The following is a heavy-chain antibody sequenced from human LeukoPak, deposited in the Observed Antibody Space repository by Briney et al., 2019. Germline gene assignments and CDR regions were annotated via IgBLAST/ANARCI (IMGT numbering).Heavy chain of an antibody. CDR3: ARQYSSSVFGRANYYYYYMDV. J-gene: IGHJ6*03. V-gene: IGHV4-4*07. D-gene: IGHD6-6*01. CDR2: IYTSGNT. CDR1: GGSISSYY. Sequence: SETLSLTCTVSGGSISSYYWSWIRQPAGKGLEWIGRIYTSGNTNYNPSLKSRVTISVDTSKNQFSLKLSSVTAADTAVYYCARQYSSSVFGRANYYYYYMDVWGKGTTVTVSS.